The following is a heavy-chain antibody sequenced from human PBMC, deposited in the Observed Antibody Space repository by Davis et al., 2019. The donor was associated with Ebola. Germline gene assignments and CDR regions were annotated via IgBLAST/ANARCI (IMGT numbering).Heavy chain of an antibody. D-gene: IGHD1-20*01. Sequence: GESLKISCKGSGYSFSSFWITWVRQVPGKGLEWMGLIYTGDSDTRYGPSFRGQVTISADKSIRTAYLQWSGLKASDTAIYFCATLRRTITGMDDGFDIWGQGTKVTVSS. CDR2: IYTGDSDT. CDR1: GYSFSSFW. J-gene: IGHJ3*02. V-gene: IGHV5-51*01. CDR3: ATLRRTITGMDDGFDI.